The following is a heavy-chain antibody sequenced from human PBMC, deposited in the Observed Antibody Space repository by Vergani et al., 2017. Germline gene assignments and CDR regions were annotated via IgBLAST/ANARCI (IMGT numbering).Heavy chain of an antibody. J-gene: IGHJ4*02. D-gene: IGHD1-26*01. CDR3: VKDAGSYENFFDS. CDR1: GFTFSTYA. V-gene: IGHV3-23*01. Sequence: EVQLLESGGSLKQPGGSVRLSCAASGFTFSTYAMHWVRQAQGKGLEWVPALTGGGGSTYYADSFKGRFIISRDNSRDTLYLQMNSLRPEDTATYYCVKDAGSYENFFDSWGQGTLVTVSS. CDR2: LTGGGGST.